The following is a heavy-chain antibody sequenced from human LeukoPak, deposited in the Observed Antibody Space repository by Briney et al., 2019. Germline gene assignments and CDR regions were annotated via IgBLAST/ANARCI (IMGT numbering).Heavy chain of an antibody. CDR3: TTILGLTKKYSSGWS. D-gene: IGHD6-19*01. Sequence: GGSLRLSCAASGFTFSNAWMSWVRQAPGKGLEWVGRIKSKTDGGTTDYAAPVKGRFTISRDDSKNTLYLQMNSLKTEDTAVYYCTTILGLTKKYSSGWSWGQGTLVTVSS. J-gene: IGHJ4*02. V-gene: IGHV3-15*01. CDR2: IKSKTDGGTT. CDR1: GFTFSNAW.